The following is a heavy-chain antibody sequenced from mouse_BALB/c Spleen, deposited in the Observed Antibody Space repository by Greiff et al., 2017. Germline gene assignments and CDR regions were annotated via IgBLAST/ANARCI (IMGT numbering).Heavy chain of an antibody. CDR1: GFNFTDYY. D-gene: IGHD1-1*01. V-gene: IGHV14-4*02. J-gene: IGHJ4*01. CDR2: IDPENGDT. Sequence: EVQLQQSGAELVRPGASVKLSCTASGFNFTDYYMHWVKQRPEQGLEWIGWIDPENGDTEYAPKFQGKATMTADTSSNTAYLQLSSLTSEDTAVYFYNYDRYGDDYAMDYWGQGTSVTVSA. CDR3: NYDRYGDDYAMDY.